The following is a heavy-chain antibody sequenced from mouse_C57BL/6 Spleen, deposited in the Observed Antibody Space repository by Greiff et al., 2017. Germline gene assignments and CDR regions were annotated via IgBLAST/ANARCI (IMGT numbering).Heavy chain of an antibody. D-gene: IGHD2-4*01. V-gene: IGHV6-6*01. J-gene: IGHJ4*01. CDR2: IRNKANNHAT. CDR3: TRPSYDYDGYYAMDY. CDR1: GFTFSDAW. Sequence: EVKLVESGGGLVQPGGSMKLSCAASGFTFSDAWMDWVRQSPEKGLEWVAEIRNKANNHATYYAESVKGRFTISREDSKSSVYLQMNSLRAEDTGIYYCTRPSYDYDGYYAMDYWGQGTSVTVSS.